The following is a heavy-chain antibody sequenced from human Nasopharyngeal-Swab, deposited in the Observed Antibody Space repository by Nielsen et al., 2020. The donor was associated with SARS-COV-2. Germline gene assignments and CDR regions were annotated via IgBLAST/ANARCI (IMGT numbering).Heavy chain of an antibody. Sequence: KVSRKGSGYSFTSYWIGWVRQMPGKGLEWMGIIYPGDSDTRYSPSFQGQVTISADKSISTAYLQWSSLKASDTAMYYCARQTIYGGNSHDAFDIWGQGTTVTVSS. CDR2: IYPGDSDT. J-gene: IGHJ3*02. D-gene: IGHD4-23*01. CDR1: GYSFTSYW. CDR3: ARQTIYGGNSHDAFDI. V-gene: IGHV5-51*01.